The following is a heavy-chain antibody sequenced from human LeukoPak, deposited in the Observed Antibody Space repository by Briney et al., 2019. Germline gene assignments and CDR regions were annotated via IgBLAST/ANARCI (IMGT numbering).Heavy chain of an antibody. CDR1: GFTFSTYW. J-gene: IGHJ4*02. D-gene: IGHD1-14*01. Sequence: GGSLRLSCAASGFTFSTYWMSWVRQAPGKGLEWVANIKRDGGKKFYADSVKGRFTISRDNSKNSVYLQMNRLRVEDTAVYYCARSPDGFDYWGQGTLVTVSS. V-gene: IGHV3-7*01. CDR3: ARSPDGFDY. CDR2: IKRDGGKK.